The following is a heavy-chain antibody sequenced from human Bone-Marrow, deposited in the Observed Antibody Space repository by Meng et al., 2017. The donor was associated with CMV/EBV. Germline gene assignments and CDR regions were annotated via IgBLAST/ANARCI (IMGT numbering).Heavy chain of an antibody. CDR1: GFTFSSYS. Sequence: GRSLRLSCAASGFTFSSYSMNWVRQAPGKLLEWVSYISSSSSTIYYADSVKGRFTISRDNAKNSLYLQMNSLRAEDTAVYYCARDHRNNYFELVYWGEGTLVTVSS. CDR3: ARDHRNNYFELVY. J-gene: IGHJ4*02. CDR2: ISSSSSTI. V-gene: IGHV3-48*04. D-gene: IGHD3-9*01.